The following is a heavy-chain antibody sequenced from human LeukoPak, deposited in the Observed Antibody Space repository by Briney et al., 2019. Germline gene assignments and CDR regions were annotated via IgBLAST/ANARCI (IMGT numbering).Heavy chain of an antibody. CDR3: AITYYYDSSGYSRQTTVDY. Sequence: ASETLSLTCTVSGGSISSGGYYWSWIRQHPGKGLEWIGYIYYSGSTYYNPSLKSRVTISVDTSKNQFSLKLSSVTAADTAVYYCAITYYYDSSGYSRQTTVDYWGQGTLVTVSS. CDR1: GGSISSGGYY. J-gene: IGHJ4*02. CDR2: IYYSGST. D-gene: IGHD3-22*01. V-gene: IGHV4-31*03.